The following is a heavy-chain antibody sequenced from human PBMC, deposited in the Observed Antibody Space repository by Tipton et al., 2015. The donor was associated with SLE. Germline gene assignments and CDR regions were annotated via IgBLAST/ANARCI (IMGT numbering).Heavy chain of an antibody. V-gene: IGHV4-39*07. Sequence: TLSLTCSVSGGSLSSSSYYWGWIRQLPGKGLEWIGNIYYSGGIYYNPSLMSRITISVDTSKNQYSLKLSSVTAADTAVYYCARDHLPGGYYYYMDVWGKGTTVTVSS. CDR3: ARDHLPGGYYYYMDV. J-gene: IGHJ6*03. D-gene: IGHD3-10*01. CDR1: GGSLSSSSYY. CDR2: IYYSGGI.